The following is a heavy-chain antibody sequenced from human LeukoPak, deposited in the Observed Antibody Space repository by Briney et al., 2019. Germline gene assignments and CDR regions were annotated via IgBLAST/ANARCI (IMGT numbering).Heavy chain of an antibody. Sequence: GGSLRLSCAASGFIFSRYWMSWVRQAPGKGLEWVANMNQDGSEKYYVDSVKGRFTISRDNAKNSLYLQMNSLRAEDTALYYCARVSDISVAAYFDYWGQGTLVTVSS. CDR3: ARVSDISVAAYFDY. J-gene: IGHJ4*02. CDR1: GFIFSRYW. D-gene: IGHD6-19*01. V-gene: IGHV3-7*03. CDR2: MNQDGSEK.